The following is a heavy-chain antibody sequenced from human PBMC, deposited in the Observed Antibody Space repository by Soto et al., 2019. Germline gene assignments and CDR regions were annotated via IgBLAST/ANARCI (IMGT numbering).Heavy chain of an antibody. V-gene: IGHV3-7*01. CDR1: GFTFSNYW. CDR2: IKQDGTEK. Sequence: EVQLVESGGGLVQPGGSLRLSCAASGFTFSNYWMSWVRQAPGKGLEWVANIKQDGTEKNYVESVRGRFTISRDNAKNSLDLQMNSLIAEDTAVYYCASVAIWGQGTLVTVSS. D-gene: IGHD5-12*01. J-gene: IGHJ4*02. CDR3: ASVAI.